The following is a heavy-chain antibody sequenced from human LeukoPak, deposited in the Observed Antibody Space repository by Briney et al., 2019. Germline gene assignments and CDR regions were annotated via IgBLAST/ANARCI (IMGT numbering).Heavy chain of an antibody. CDR1: GYTFTSYY. Sequence: ASVKVSCKASGYTFTSYYMQWVRQAPGQGLEWMGIINPSGGSTSYAQKFQGRVTMTRDMSTSTVYMELSSLRSEDTAVYYCARSVYGRSWYFDLWGRGTLVTVSS. V-gene: IGHV1-46*01. J-gene: IGHJ2*01. D-gene: IGHD5/OR15-5a*01. CDR2: INPSGGST. CDR3: ARSVYGRSWYFDL.